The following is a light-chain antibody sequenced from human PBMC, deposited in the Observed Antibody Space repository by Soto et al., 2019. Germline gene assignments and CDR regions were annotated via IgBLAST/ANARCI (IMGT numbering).Light chain of an antibody. CDR2: VTS. V-gene: IGKV3-20*01. CDR1: QTVSTKY. CDR3: QQYGTSTGLI. Sequence: ENGLTQSPGTLSLSPGERATLSCRASQTVSTKYVAWYQQKPGQAPRLLIFVTSSRANGIPDRFSGSGSGTDFMLTISSLELEDFAVYYCQQYGTSTGLIFGPGTKLDIK. J-gene: IGKJ3*01.